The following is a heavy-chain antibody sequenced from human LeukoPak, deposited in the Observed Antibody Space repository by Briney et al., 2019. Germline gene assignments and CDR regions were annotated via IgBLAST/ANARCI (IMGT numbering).Heavy chain of an antibody. CDR2: IYYSGST. V-gene: IGHV4-59*01. CDR3: ARIADGSGYYAFFHY. J-gene: IGHJ4*02. D-gene: IGHD3-22*01. CDR1: GGSISSYY. Sequence: SSETLSLTCTVSGGSISSYYWSWIRQSPGKGLGWIGYIYYSGSTNYNPSLQSRVTISVDTSKNQFSLKLSSVTAADTAVYYCARIADGSGYYAFFHYWGQGTLVTVSS.